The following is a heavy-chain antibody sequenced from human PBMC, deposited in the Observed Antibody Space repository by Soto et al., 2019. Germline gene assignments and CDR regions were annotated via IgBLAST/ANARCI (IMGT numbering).Heavy chain of an antibody. J-gene: IGHJ4*02. CDR3: ATLGFGMGSTDY. V-gene: IGHV1-24*01. CDR2: VDPEDGET. CDR1: GYTLTELS. D-gene: IGHD3-10*01. Sequence: ASVKVSCKVSGYTLTELSMHWVRQAPGKGLEWMGGVDPEDGETIYAQKFQGRVTMTEDISTDTACMELSSLRSEDRAVYYCATLGFGMGSTDYWGQGTLVTVSS.